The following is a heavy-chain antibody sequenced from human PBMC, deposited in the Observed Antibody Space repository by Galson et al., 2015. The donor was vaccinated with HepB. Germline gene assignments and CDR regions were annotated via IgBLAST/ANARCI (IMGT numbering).Heavy chain of an antibody. Sequence: SLRLSCAASGFTVSSNYMSWVRQAPGKGLEWVSVIYSGGSTYYADSVKGRFTISRDNSKNTLYLQMNSLRAEDTAVYYCAREAIEWSGVYYYYYGMDVWGQGTTVTVSS. CDR2: IYSGGST. CDR1: GFTVSSNY. J-gene: IGHJ6*02. V-gene: IGHV3-66*02. D-gene: IGHD3-3*01. CDR3: AREAIEWSGVYYYYYGMDV.